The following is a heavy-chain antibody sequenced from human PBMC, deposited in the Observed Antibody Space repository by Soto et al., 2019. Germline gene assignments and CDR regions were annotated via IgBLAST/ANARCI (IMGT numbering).Heavy chain of an antibody. CDR2: IFFSGNT. CDR3: ARDNYGGMLDF. CDR1: GGSILNGGHY. J-gene: IGHJ4*02. D-gene: IGHD4-17*01. Sequence: NPSETLSLTCTVSGGSILNGGHYWTWIRQHPGKGLEWIGKIFFSGNTHYNPALKSRLTFSVDTTKNQFSLKLTSVTAADTAIYYCARDNYGGMLDFXGPGTMVTVS. V-gene: IGHV4-31*03.